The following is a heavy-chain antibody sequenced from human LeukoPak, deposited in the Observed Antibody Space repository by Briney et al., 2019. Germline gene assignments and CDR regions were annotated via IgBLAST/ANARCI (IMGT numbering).Heavy chain of an antibody. D-gene: IGHD3-9*01. V-gene: IGHV1-69*04. CDR1: GGTFSSYA. CDR2: IIPILGIA. CDR3: ASENDYDILTGYGGNWFDP. J-gene: IGHJ5*02. Sequence: ASVKVSCKASGGTFSSYAISWVRQAPGQGLEWMGRIIPILGIANYAQKFQGRVTITADKSTSTAYMELSSLRSEDTAVYYCASENDYDILTGYGGNWFDPWGQGTLVTVSS.